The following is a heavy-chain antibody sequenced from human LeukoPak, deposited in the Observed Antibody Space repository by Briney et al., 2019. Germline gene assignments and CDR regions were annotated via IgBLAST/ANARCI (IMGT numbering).Heavy chain of an antibody. Sequence: PGGSLRLSCAASGFTFSSYTMNWVRQPPGKGLEWVSNIGTSSTTIYYADSVKGRFTISRDNAKNSLYLQMNSLRADDTAVYYCARFAAGGSYYFYMGVWGKGATVTVSS. CDR1: GFTFSSYT. V-gene: IGHV3-48*01. D-gene: IGHD6-25*01. CDR3: ARFAAGGSYYFYMGV. J-gene: IGHJ6*03. CDR2: IGTSSTTI.